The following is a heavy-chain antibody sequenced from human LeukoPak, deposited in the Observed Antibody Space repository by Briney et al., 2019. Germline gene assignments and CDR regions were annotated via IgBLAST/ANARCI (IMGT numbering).Heavy chain of an antibody. D-gene: IGHD6-13*01. J-gene: IGHJ4*02. Sequence: PGGSLRLSCAASGSTFSTYAMSWVRQTPGKGLEWVSAISGDGGNTYYADSMKGRFTVSRDDSKSTLYLQMNSLRAEDTAVYYCARYHSSSWNYFDCWGQGTLVTVSS. CDR2: ISGDGGNT. V-gene: IGHV3-23*01. CDR3: ARYHSSSWNYFDC. CDR1: GSTFSTYA.